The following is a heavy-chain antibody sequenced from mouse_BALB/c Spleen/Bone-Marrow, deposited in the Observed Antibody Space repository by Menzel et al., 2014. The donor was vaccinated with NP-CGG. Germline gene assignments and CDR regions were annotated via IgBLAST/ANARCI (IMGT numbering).Heavy chain of an antibody. D-gene: IGHD1-1*01. CDR1: GYSFAGYT. V-gene: IGHV1-18*01. Sequence: VQLQQPGPELVKPGASMKISRKASGYSFAGYTMNWVKQSHGKNLEWIGLINPYNGGSSYNQKFKGKATLTVDKSSSTAYMELLSLTSEDSAVYYCAREGYGSSYGFAYWGQGTLVTVSA. CDR3: AREGYGSSYGFAY. CDR2: INPYNGGS. J-gene: IGHJ3*01.